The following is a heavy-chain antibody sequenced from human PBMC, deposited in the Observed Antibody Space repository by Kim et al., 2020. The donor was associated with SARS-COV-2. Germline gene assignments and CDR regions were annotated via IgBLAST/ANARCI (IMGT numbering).Heavy chain of an antibody. CDR3: VKDFLLLWPNADY. Sequence: YADAVKGGFTISSDNSKNTLFLQMSSLRAEDTAVYYCVKDFLLLWPNADYWGQGTLVTVSS. J-gene: IGHJ4*02. D-gene: IGHD2-15*01. V-gene: IGHV3-64D*09.